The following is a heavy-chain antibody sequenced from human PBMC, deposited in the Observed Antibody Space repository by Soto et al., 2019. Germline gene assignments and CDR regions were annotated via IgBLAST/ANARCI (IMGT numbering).Heavy chain of an antibody. CDR1: GFTFDDYA. V-gene: IGHV3-9*01. J-gene: IGHJ3*02. Sequence: EVQLVESGGGLVQPGRSLRLSCAASGFTFDDYAMHWVRQAPGKGLEWVSGISWNSGSIGYVDSVKGRFTISRDNAKNSLYLQMNSLRAEDTALYYCAKAKEVAGTGAFDIWGQGTMVTVSS. CDR3: AKAKEVAGTGAFDI. D-gene: IGHD6-19*01. CDR2: ISWNSGSI.